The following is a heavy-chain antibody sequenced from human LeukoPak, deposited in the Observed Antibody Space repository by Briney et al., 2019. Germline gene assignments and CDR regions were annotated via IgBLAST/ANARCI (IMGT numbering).Heavy chain of an antibody. J-gene: IGHJ4*02. V-gene: IGHV3-23*01. CDR1: GFTFSSYA. CDR2: ISGRGGST. CDR3: AFRGSSGRVY. Sequence: GGSLRLSCAASGFTFSSYAMRWVRQAPGKGLEWVSGISGRGGSTYYADSVKGQFTISRDNSKNTLYLQRNSLRAEDTAVYYCAFRGSSGRVYWGQGTLVTVSS. D-gene: IGHD6-19*01.